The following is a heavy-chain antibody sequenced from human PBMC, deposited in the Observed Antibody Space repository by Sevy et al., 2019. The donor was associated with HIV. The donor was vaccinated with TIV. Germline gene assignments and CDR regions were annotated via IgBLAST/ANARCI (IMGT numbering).Heavy chain of an antibody. CDR1: GYSFTSYW. CDR3: ARHRRYSTTPTYYYYGMDV. V-gene: IGHV5-51*01. Sequence: GESLKISCKGSGYSFTSYWIGWVRQMPGKGLEWMGIIYPGDSDTRYSPSFQGQVTISADKSISTAYLQWSSLKASDTAMYYCARHRRYSTTPTYYYYGMDVWGQGTTVTVSS. J-gene: IGHJ6*02. CDR2: IYPGDSDT. D-gene: IGHD6-13*01.